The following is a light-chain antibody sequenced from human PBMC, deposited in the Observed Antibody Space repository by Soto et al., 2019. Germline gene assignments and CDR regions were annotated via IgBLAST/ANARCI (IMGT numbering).Light chain of an antibody. CDR3: QAYDSSPRIT. V-gene: IGKV3-20*01. CDR2: GAS. J-gene: IGKJ5*01. CDR1: QSVSSSY. Sequence: EIVLTQSPGTLSLSPGERATLSCRASQSVSSSYLAWYQPKPGQAPRLLIYGASSRATGIPDRFSGSGSGTDFTLTISRLEPEDGAVYYCQAYDSSPRITFGQGTRLEIK.